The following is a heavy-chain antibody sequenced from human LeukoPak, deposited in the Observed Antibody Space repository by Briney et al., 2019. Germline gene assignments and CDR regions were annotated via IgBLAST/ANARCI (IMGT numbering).Heavy chain of an antibody. Sequence: GEALKISCKGSGYRFTSYWIAWVRQMPRKGLEWMGIIYPGDFDTRYSPSFQGQVTISADKSISTAYLQWSSLKASDTAMYYCARSDSRGRYYDFWSGYYGDYYYYMDVWGKGTTVTVSS. CDR3: ARSDSRGRYYDFWSGYYGDYYYYMDV. CDR2: IYPGDFDT. J-gene: IGHJ6*03. D-gene: IGHD3-3*01. CDR1: GYRFTSYW. V-gene: IGHV5-51*01.